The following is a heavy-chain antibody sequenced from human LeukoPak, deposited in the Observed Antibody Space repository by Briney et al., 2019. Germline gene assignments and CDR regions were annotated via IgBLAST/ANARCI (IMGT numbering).Heavy chain of an antibody. V-gene: IGHV3-11*04. CDR1: GLTLSDYY. CDR3: ARVRYSSGWYDFDY. CDR2: ISSSGTNT. D-gene: IGHD6-19*01. J-gene: IGHJ4*02. Sequence: NPGGSLRLSCAAAGLTLSDYYMSWIRQAPGQGLEWVSCISSSGTNTNYADSVKGRFTISRDNAKNSVHLQMNSLRAEDTAVYYCARVRYSSGWYDFDYWGQGTLVTVSS.